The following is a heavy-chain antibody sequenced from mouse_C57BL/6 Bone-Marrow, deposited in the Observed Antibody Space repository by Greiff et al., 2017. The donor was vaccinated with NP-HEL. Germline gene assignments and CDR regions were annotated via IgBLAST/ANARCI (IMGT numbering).Heavy chain of an antibody. CDR1: GYSITSGYY. Sequence: EVQLQQSGPGLVKPSQSLSLTCSVTGYSITSGYYWNWIRQFPGNKLEWMGYISYDGSNNYNPSLKNRISITRDTSKNQFFLKLNSVTTEDTATYYCARAGSSLYYFDYWGQGTTLTVSS. J-gene: IGHJ2*01. V-gene: IGHV3-6*01. D-gene: IGHD1-1*01. CDR3: ARAGSSLYYFDY. CDR2: ISYDGSN.